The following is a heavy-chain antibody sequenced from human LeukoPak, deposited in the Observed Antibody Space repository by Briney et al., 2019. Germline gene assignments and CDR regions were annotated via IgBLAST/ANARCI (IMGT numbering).Heavy chain of an antibody. CDR3: ARDEGTKVTDY. CDR1: GYTFTDYY. J-gene: IGHJ4*02. D-gene: IGHD4-17*01. V-gene: IGHV1-2*02. CDR2: INPNSGGT. Sequence: ASVKVSCKASGYTFTDYYMHWVRQAPGQGLEWMGWINPNSGGTKYAQKFQGRVSMPRDPPLRTAYLELSSLRSDDTAVYYCARDEGTKVTDYWGQGTLVTVSS.